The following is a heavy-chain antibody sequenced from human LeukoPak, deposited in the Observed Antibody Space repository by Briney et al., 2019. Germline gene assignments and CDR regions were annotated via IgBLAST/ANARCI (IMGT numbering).Heavy chain of an antibody. Sequence: GASVKVSCKVSGYTLTELSMHWVRQAPGKGLEWMGGFDPEDGETIYAQKSQGRVTMTEDTSTDTAYMELSSLRSEDTAVYYCATDRRYSGSYPYYFDYWGQGTLVTVSS. CDR3: ATDRRYSGSYPYYFDY. V-gene: IGHV1-24*01. CDR2: FDPEDGET. J-gene: IGHJ4*02. CDR1: GYTLTELS. D-gene: IGHD1-26*01.